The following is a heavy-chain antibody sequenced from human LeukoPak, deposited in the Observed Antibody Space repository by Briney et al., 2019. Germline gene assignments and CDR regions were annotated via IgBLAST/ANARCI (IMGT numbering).Heavy chain of an antibody. V-gene: IGHV1-2*02. CDR1: GYTFTDYY. Sequence: GASVKVSCKASGYTFTDYYMYSVRQAPGQGLEWMGWINPNSGDTNYAQNFQGRVTMTRDTSISAAYMELSRLTSDDTAVYFCAREQWELAEDDYWGQGTLVTVSS. J-gene: IGHJ4*02. CDR3: AREQWELAEDDY. CDR2: INPNSGDT. D-gene: IGHD1-26*01.